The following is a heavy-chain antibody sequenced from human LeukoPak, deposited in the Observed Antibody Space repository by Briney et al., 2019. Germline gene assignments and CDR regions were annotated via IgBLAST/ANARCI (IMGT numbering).Heavy chain of an antibody. CDR3: ARLSRVVLKYGSAFDI. CDR1: SFTFSDYY. V-gene: IGHV3-11*04. J-gene: IGHJ3*02. Sequence: PGGSLRLSCAASSFTFSDYYMSWVRQAPGKGLEWVAYINGGGDIRYYTDSVKGRFTISRDNAKNSLYLQMNSLRAEDTAVYYCARLSRVVLKYGSAFDIWGQGTMVTVSS. D-gene: IGHD2-15*01. CDR2: INGGGDIR.